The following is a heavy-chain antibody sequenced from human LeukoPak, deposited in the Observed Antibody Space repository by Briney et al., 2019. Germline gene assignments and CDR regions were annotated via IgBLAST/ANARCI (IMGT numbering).Heavy chain of an antibody. Sequence: SVKVSCKASGGTFSSYAISWVRQAPGQGLEWMGGIIPIFGTANYAQKFQGRVTIATDESTSTAYMELSSLRSEDTAVYYCASARYNWNYSPPDYWGQGTLVTVSS. V-gene: IGHV1-69*05. CDR1: GGTFSSYA. D-gene: IGHD1-7*01. CDR3: ASARYNWNYSPPDY. J-gene: IGHJ4*02. CDR2: IIPIFGTA.